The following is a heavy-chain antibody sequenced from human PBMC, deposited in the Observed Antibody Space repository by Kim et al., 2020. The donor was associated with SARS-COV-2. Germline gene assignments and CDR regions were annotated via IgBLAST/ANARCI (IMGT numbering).Heavy chain of an antibody. CDR3: ARGRYTYGS. CDR1: GFTFISFW. CDR2: IKQDGSEK. J-gene: IGHJ4*02. Sequence: GGSLRLSCAASGFTFISFWMSWVRQAPGKGLEWVANIKQDGSEKYYVDSVKGRFTISRDNAKTSLYLQMNSLRAEDTAVYYCARGRYTYGSWGQGTLVTVSS. V-gene: IGHV3-7*01. D-gene: IGHD5-18*01.